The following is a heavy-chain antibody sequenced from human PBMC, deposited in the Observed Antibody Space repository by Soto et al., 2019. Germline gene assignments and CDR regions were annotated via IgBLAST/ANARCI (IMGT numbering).Heavy chain of an antibody. CDR1: GFTFSSYG. CDR3: AKDLSSSWYPNWFDP. Sequence: GGSLRLSCAASGFTFSSYGMHWVRQAPGKGLEWVAVISYDGSNKYYADSVKGRFTISRDNSKNTLYLQMNSLRAEDTAVYYCAKDLSSSWYPNWFDPWGQGTLVTVSS. D-gene: IGHD6-13*01. J-gene: IGHJ5*02. V-gene: IGHV3-30*18. CDR2: ISYDGSNK.